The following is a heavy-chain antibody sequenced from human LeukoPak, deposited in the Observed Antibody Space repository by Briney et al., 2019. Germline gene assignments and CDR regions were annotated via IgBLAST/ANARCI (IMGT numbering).Heavy chain of an antibody. J-gene: IGHJ3*02. CDR2: INHSGST. Sequence: SETLSLTCAVYGGSFSDYYWSWIRQPPGKGLEWIGEINHSGSTNYNPSLKSRVTISVDTSKNQFSLKLSSVTAADTAVYYCARVTKTMWIQLWLGAFDIWGQGTMVTVSS. D-gene: IGHD5-18*01. V-gene: IGHV4-34*01. CDR3: ARVTKTMWIQLWLGAFDI. CDR1: GGSFSDYY.